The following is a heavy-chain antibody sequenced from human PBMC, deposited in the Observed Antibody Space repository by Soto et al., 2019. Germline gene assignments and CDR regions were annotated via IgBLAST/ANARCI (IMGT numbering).Heavy chain of an antibody. D-gene: IGHD1-1*01. CDR1: GFTFSIYA. V-gene: IGHV3-23*01. CDR2: ISGSGGST. J-gene: IGHJ6*02. CDR3: ARDPLGRRGTQHPHPARDV. Sequence: GGSLRLSCAASGFTFSIYAMSWVRPAPGKGLEWVSAISGSGGSTYYADSVKGRFTISRDNSKNTLYLQMNSLKAEDTAVYYWARDPLGRRGTQHPHPARDVGAPGTTVTVSS.